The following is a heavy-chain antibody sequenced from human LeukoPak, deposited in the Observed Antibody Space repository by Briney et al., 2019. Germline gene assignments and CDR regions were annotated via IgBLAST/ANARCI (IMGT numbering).Heavy chain of an antibody. D-gene: IGHD2-2*01. V-gene: IGHV3-53*01. CDR3: ASGPSYCSSTSCYSDYYYGMDV. CDR2: IYSGGST. J-gene: IGHJ6*02. Sequence: GGSLRLSCAASGFTVSSNYMSWVRQAPGKGLEWVSVIYSGGSTYYADSVKGRFIISRDNSKNTLYLQMNSLRAEDTAVYYCASGPSYCSSTSCYSDYYYGMDVWGQGTTVTVSS. CDR1: GFTVSSNY.